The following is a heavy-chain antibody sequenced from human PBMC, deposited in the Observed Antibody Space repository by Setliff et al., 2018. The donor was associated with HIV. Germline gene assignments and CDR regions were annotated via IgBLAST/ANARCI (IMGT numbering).Heavy chain of an antibody. CDR3: AKVGSTGWYYFDY. CDR2: ISGGST. Sequence: QPGGSLRLSCAASGFTVSSNEMSWVRQAPGKGLEWVSSISGGSTYYADSRKGRFTISRDNSKNAVYLQMNSLRAEDTAIYYCAKVGSTGWYYFDYWGHGTLVTVSS. D-gene: IGHD6-13*01. J-gene: IGHJ4*01. CDR1: GFTVSSNE. V-gene: IGHV3-66*01.